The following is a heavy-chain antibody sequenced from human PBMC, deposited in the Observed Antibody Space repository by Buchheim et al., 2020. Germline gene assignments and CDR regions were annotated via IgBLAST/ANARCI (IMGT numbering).Heavy chain of an antibody. CDR2: IKTMTEGGAP. CDR1: GFTFSDAW. J-gene: IGHJ6*02. V-gene: IGHV3-15*01. Sequence: EVQLVQSGGDLIRPGGSLRLSCAASGFTFSDAWMTWVRLAPGKGLEWVGRIKTMTEGGAPEYAAAVKGRFTISRDDSKNTLYLQMNSLRAEDTAVYYCAKDGRGSGSYYAYYYYYYGMDVWGQGTT. D-gene: IGHD3-10*01. CDR3: AKDGRGSGSYYAYYYYYYGMDV.